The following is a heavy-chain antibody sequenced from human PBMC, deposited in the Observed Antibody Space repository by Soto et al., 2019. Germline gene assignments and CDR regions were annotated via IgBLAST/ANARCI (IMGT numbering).Heavy chain of an antibody. V-gene: IGHV3-74*01. J-gene: IGHJ5*02. Sequence: MQMVESGGGSVQPGGSLRLSCAASGFPFSHYWMHWVRQTPGKGLVWVSRINPAGTITNYADSVEGRFTISRDNADSAVFLQMNSLSAEDTAIYYCTSDTFGLIDTWGQGTLVTVSS. CDR2: INPAGTIT. CDR3: TSDTFGLIDT. CDR1: GFPFSHYW. D-gene: IGHD3-16*01.